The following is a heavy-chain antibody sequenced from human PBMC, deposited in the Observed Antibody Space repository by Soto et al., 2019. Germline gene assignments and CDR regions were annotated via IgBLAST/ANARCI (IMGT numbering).Heavy chain of an antibody. V-gene: IGHV1-24*01. CDR3: ATDRAYCGGDCYNGMDV. CDR1: GYTLTELS. CDR2: FDPEDGET. D-gene: IGHD2-21*02. Sequence: ASVKVSCKVSGYTLTELSMHWVRQAPGKGLEWMGGFDPEDGETIYAQKFQGRVTMTEDTSTDTAYMELSSLRSEDTAVYCCATDRAYCGGDCYNGMDVWGQGTTVTVSS. J-gene: IGHJ6*02.